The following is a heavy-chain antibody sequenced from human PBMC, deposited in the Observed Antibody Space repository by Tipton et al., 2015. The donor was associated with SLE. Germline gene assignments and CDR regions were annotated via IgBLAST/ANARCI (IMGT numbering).Heavy chain of an antibody. Sequence: TLSLTCTVSGGSISRGGYYWSWIRQPAGKGLEWIGRIYTSGSTNYNPSLKSRVTISVDTSKNQFSLKLSSVTAADTAVYYCARDDFWSGREWFDPWGQGTLVTVSS. J-gene: IGHJ5*02. D-gene: IGHD3-3*01. CDR2: IYTSGST. CDR3: ARDDFWSGREWFDP. V-gene: IGHV4-61*02. CDR1: GGSISRGGYY.